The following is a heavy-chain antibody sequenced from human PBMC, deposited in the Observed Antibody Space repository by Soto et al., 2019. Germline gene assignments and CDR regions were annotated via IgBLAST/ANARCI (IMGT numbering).Heavy chain of an antibody. CDR3: AREDSIIIPAVSDF. CDR2: ISKSDYT. CDR1: GFAFNNYG. Sequence: GGSLRLSCTVSGFAFNNYGINWVRQAPGKGLEWVSSISKSDYTYYSDSVKGRFTISRDNAKNSVSLQMNTLRVEDTAVYYCAREDSIIIPAVSDFWGQGTLVTSPQ. J-gene: IGHJ4*02. V-gene: IGHV3-21*01. D-gene: IGHD2-2*01.